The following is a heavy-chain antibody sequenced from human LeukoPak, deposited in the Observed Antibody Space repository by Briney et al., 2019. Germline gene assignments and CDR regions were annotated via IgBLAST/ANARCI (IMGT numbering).Heavy chain of an antibody. CDR3: ARDRTGQQLISRKEYYYMDV. CDR1: GFPFSSYG. J-gene: IGHJ6*03. CDR2: MRFDGSIE. Sequence: GGSLRLSCAASGFPFSSYGMHWVRQAPGKGPEWVAFMRFDGSIEYYADSVRGRFTISRDNSKNTLYLQMNSLRAEDTAVYYCARDRTGQQLISRKEYYYMDVWGKGTTVTISS. D-gene: IGHD4-11*01. V-gene: IGHV3-30*02.